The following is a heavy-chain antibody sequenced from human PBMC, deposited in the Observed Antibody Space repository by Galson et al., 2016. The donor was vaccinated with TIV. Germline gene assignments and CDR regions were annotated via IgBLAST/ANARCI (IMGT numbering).Heavy chain of an antibody. CDR3: ARESHTENWFDP. J-gene: IGHJ5*02. CDR2: IAPGDSYT. Sequence: QSGAEVKKPGESLTISCKHSRYRFTNYWISWVRQMPGKGLEWMGRIAPGDSYTNYSPSFQGHVTISIDKSVNTAYLQWSALKASDTAMYYCARESHTENWFDPWGQGTLVIVSS. CDR1: RYRFTNYW. D-gene: IGHD2-8*02. V-gene: IGHV5-10-1*01.